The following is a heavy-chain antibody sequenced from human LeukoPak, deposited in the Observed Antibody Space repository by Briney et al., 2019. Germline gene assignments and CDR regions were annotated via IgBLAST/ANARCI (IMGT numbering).Heavy chain of an antibody. J-gene: IGHJ4*02. Sequence: SVKVSCKASGCTFSSYAISWVRQAPGQGLEWMGGIIPIFGTANYAQKFQGRVTITADESTSTAYMELSSLRSEDTAVYYCTLPGGYYDSSGYYYVAGFDYWGQGTLVTVSS. V-gene: IGHV1-69*13. D-gene: IGHD3-22*01. CDR3: TLPGGYYDSSGYYYVAGFDY. CDR1: GCTFSSYA. CDR2: IIPIFGTA.